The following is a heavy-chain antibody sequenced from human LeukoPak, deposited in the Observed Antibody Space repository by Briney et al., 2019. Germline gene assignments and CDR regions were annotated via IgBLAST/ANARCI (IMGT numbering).Heavy chain of an antibody. D-gene: IGHD2-21*02. CDR1: GFTFSSYG. J-gene: IGHJ3*02. Sequence: PGGSLRLSCAASGFTFSSYGMHWVRQAPGKGLEWVAVIWYDGSNKYYADSVKGRFTISRDNSKNTLYLQMNSLRAEDTAAYYCARVMFGAVTANDAFDIWGQGTMVTVSS. CDR3: ARVMFGAVTANDAFDI. V-gene: IGHV3-33*01. CDR2: IWYDGSNK.